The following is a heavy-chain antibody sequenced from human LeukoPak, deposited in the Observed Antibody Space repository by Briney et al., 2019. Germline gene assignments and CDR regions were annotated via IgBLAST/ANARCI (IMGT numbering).Heavy chain of an antibody. CDR2: ISSSSSTT. J-gene: IGHJ4*02. CDR1: GFTFSSYS. Sequence: GGSLRLSCVASGFTFSSYSMNWVRQAPGKGLEWVSFISSSSSTTYYAESVKGRFTISRDNAKNSLYLQMNSLRAEDTAVYYCARRYYDFWSGYPSLNYFDYWGQGTLVTVSS. V-gene: IGHV3-48*01. CDR3: ARRYYDFWSGYPSLNYFDY. D-gene: IGHD3-3*01.